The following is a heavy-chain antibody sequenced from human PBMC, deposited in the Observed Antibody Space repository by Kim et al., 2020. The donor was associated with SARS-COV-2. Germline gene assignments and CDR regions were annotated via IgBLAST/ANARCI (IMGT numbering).Heavy chain of an antibody. J-gene: IGHJ4*02. D-gene: IGHD3-22*01. V-gene: IGHV3-33*01. CDR3: ARDPYYDSSGYLDY. Sequence: AGPGQGRFTHSREQSKNTVVLQMNSLRAEDTAVYYCARDPYYDSSGYLDYWGQGTLVTVSS.